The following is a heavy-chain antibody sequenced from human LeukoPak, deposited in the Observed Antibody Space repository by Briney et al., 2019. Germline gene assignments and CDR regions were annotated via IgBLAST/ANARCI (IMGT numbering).Heavy chain of an antibody. V-gene: IGHV3-48*03. D-gene: IGHD2-2*01. CDR1: GFTFSSLE. Sequence: GVSVRLSCTVSGFTFSSLEMNWVRQAPGKGPEWVACITSDWGETLYYAESVEGGFTISKDNAKNSLYLLMNSLRVEDTATYYCATLTGGRCSRTSCPYDYWGQGTLVTVSS. CDR2: ITSDWGETL. CDR3: ATLTGGRCSRTSCPYDY. J-gene: IGHJ4*02.